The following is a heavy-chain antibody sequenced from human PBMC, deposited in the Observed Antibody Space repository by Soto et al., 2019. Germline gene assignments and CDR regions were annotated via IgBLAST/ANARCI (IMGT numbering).Heavy chain of an antibody. CDR3: AKSRMPYYASCLGY. V-gene: IGHV3-30*18. CDR2: ISYDGSNK. Sequence: QVQLVESGGGVVQPGRSLRLSCAASGFTFSSYGMHWVRQAPGKGLEWVALISYDGSNKYYADSVKGRFTISRDNSKNTLYLQVNSLRPEDTAVYYCAKSRMPYYASCLGYWGQGTLVTVSS. CDR1: GFTFSSYG. D-gene: IGHD3-10*01. J-gene: IGHJ4*02.